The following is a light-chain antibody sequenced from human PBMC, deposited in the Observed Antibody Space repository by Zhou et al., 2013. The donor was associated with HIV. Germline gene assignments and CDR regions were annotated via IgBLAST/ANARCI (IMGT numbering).Light chain of an antibody. J-gene: IGKJ3*01. V-gene: IGKV3-20*01. CDR3: QQYGSSLFT. CDR1: QSVSSSY. CDR2: DAS. Sequence: EIVLTQSPGTLSLSPGQRATLSCRASQSVSSSYLAWYQQRPGQAPRLLIYDASTRATGIPDRFSGSGSGTDFTLTISRLEPEDFAVYYCQQYGSSLFTFSPGTKVDIK.